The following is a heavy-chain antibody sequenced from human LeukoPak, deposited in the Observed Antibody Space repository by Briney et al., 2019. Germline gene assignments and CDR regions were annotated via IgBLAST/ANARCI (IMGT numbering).Heavy chain of an antibody. J-gene: IGHJ5*02. CDR1: GGSISSPSYY. D-gene: IGHD6-13*01. CDR3: ARDPSIAAAGTLVLYNWFDP. Sequence: SETLSLTCTVSGGSISSPSYYWVWIRQTPGKGLEWIGNIYYRGTTYYNPSLKSRVSISLDTSKNQFSLKLSSVTAADTAVYYCARDPSIAAAGTLVLYNWFDPWGQGTLVTVSS. V-gene: IGHV4-39*07. CDR2: IYYRGTT.